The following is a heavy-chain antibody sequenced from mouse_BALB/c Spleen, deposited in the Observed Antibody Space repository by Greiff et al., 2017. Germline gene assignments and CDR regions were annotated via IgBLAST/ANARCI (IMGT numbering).Heavy chain of an antibody. CDR1: GFTFSSYT. Sequence: EVQVVESGGGLVQPGGSLKLSCAASGFTFSSYTMSWVRQTPEKRLEWVAYISNGGGSTYYPDTVKGRFTISRDNAKNTLYLQMSSLKSEDTAMYYCARQGYDLPMDYWGQGTSVTVSS. V-gene: IGHV5-12-2*01. CDR3: ARQGYDLPMDY. J-gene: IGHJ4*01. D-gene: IGHD2-10*02. CDR2: ISNGGGST.